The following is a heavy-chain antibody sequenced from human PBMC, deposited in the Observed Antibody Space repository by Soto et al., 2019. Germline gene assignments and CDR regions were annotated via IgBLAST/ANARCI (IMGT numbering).Heavy chain of an antibody. J-gene: IGHJ6*02. Sequence: SETLSLTCTVSGGSISSSGYYWGWIRQPPGKGLEWIGSIYYSGTAYYNPSLKSRVAISLDTSKSQFSLKLTSVTATDTAVYYCVRQGFGALRGLVDVWGQGTTVTVSS. CDR3: VRQGFGALRGLVDV. CDR1: GGSISSSGYY. V-gene: IGHV4-39*01. CDR2: IYYSGTA. D-gene: IGHD3-10*01.